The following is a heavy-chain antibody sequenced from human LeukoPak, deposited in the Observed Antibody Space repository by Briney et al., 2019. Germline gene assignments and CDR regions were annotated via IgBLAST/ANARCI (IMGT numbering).Heavy chain of an antibody. V-gene: IGHV3-23*01. CDR2: ISGSGGST. Sequence: GGSLRLSCAASGFTFSSYAMSWVRQAPGKGLEWVSGISGSGGSTYYADSVKGRFNISRDSSKNTLYLQMNSLRAEDTAVYYCARDRSSIAARAPHNWFDPWGQGTLVTVSS. D-gene: IGHD6-6*01. CDR3: ARDRSSIAARAPHNWFDP. CDR1: GFTFSSYA. J-gene: IGHJ5*02.